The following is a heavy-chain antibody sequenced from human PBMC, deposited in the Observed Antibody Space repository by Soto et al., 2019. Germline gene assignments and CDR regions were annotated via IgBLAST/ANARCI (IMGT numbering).Heavy chain of an antibody. D-gene: IGHD3-9*01. CDR3: ARLKRYFDWLQNWYFDL. J-gene: IGHJ2*01. CDR1: GGSISSSSYY. CDR2: IYYSGST. V-gene: IGHV4-39*01. Sequence: QLQLQESGPGLVKPSETLSLTCTVSGGSISSSSYYWGWIRQPPGKGLEWIGSIYYSGSTYYNPSLKSRVPISVDTSKNQFSLKLSSVTAADTAVYYCARLKRYFDWLQNWYFDLWGRGTLVTVSS.